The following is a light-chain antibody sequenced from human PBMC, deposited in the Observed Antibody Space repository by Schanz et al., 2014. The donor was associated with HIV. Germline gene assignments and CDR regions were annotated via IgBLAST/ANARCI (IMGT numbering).Light chain of an antibody. J-gene: IGLJ1*01. Sequence: QSALTQPASVSGSPGQSITISCTGTSSDVGGYNYVSWYQQHPGKAPNLMIYDVTHRPSGISSRFSGSKSGNTASLTISGLQAEDEADYYCSSYSSEGSPYVIGTGTKLTVL. CDR2: DVT. CDR1: SSDVGGYNY. CDR3: SSYSSEGSPYV. V-gene: IGLV2-14*03.